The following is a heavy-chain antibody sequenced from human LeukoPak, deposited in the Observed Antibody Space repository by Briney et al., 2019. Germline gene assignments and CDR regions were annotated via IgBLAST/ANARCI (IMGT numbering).Heavy chain of an antibody. CDR2: VSTSDTP. CDR3: AGDYSSFVMGH. Sequence: PSETLSLTCNVSNDSINNFYWTWIRQPAGRGLEWIGTVSTSDTPHYNPSLKSRVAISIDKSKNHFSLRLISVTAADTAVYFCAGDYSSFVMGHWGQGTPVTVSS. V-gene: IGHV4-4*07. CDR1: NDSINNFY. D-gene: IGHD4-17*01. J-gene: IGHJ4*02.